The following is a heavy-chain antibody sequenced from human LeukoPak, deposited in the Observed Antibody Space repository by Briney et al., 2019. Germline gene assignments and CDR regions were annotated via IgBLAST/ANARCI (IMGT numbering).Heavy chain of an antibody. CDR3: AKGRKDFDTNLGPFDS. D-gene: IGHD3-9*01. Sequence: SETLSLTCTVSGGSISSYYWSWIRQPPGKGLEWIGCIYYSGSTDYNPSLKSRVTISVDTSKNQFSLKLSSVTAADTAVYYCAKGRKDFDTNLGPFDSWGQGILVTVSS. CDR1: GGSISSYY. CDR2: IYYSGST. J-gene: IGHJ4*02. V-gene: IGHV4-59*08.